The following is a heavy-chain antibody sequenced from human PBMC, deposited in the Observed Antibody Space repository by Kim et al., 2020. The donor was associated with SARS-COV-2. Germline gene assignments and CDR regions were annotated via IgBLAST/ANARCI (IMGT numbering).Heavy chain of an antibody. J-gene: IGHJ6*02. Sequence: GGSLRLSCAASGFTFSSYAMSWVRQAPGKGLEWVSAISGSGGSTYDADSVKGRFTISRDNSKNTLYLQMNSLRAEDTAVYYCAKDLHYYGSGSYFVYYGMDICGQGTTVTVS. D-gene: IGHD3-10*01. CDR1: GFTFSSYA. CDR3: AKDLHYYGSGSYFVYYGMDI. V-gene: IGHV3-23*01. CDR2: ISGSGGST.